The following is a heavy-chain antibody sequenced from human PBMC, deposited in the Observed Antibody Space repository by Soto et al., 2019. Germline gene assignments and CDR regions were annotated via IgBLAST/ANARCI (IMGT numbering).Heavy chain of an antibody. Sequence: SETLALSCTVSGGSISSGGYYGSWIRQHPGKGLEWIGYIYYSGSTYYNPSLKSRVTISVDTSKNQFSLKLSSATAADTAVYYCAYGDSRGPFDSWGQGTLVTVSS. V-gene: IGHV4-31*03. CDR2: IYYSGST. CDR1: GGSISSGGYY. D-gene: IGHD4-17*01. CDR3: AYGDSRGPFDS. J-gene: IGHJ4*02.